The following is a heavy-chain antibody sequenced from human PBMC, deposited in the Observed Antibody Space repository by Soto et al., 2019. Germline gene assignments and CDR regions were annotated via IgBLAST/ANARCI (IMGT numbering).Heavy chain of an antibody. CDR3: ARHDRDYGDQIDF. CDR2: ISNTGST. Sequence: SETLSLTCPVSGGSVSSSGYYWGWVRQPPGKGLEWIGSISNTGSTHYNPSLKSRLTVSVDTPKNQFSLKLNSVTAADTAVYYCARHDRDYGDQIDFWGRGNLVTVSS. V-gene: IGHV4-39*01. D-gene: IGHD4-17*01. CDR1: GGSVSSSGYY. J-gene: IGHJ4*02.